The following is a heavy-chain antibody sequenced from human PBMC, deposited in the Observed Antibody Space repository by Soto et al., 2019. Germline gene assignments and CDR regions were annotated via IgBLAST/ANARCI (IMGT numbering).Heavy chain of an antibody. D-gene: IGHD3-9*01. CDR3: ARLVNDILTGYYYFDY. V-gene: IGHV4-39*01. CDR1: GGSISSSSYY. J-gene: IGHJ4*02. Sequence: TLSLTCTVSGGSISSSSYYWGWIRQPTGKGLEWIGSIYYSGSTYYNPSLKSRVTISVDTSKNQFSLKLSSVTAADTAVYYCARLVNDILTGYYYFDYWGQGTLVTVSS. CDR2: IYYSGST.